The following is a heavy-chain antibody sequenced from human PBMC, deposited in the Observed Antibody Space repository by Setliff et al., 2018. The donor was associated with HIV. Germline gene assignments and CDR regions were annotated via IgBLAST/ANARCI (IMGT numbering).Heavy chain of an antibody. CDR2: IYYSGTT. D-gene: IGHD6-19*01. Sequence: SETLSLTCTVSGGSINSYYWSWIRQPPGKGLEWIGYIYYSGTTNYNPSLKSRVTISVDTSNNQFSLKLSSLTAADTAVYYCVRDLRIKGQWPDFFDYWGQGTLVTVSS. CDR1: GGSINSYY. CDR3: VRDLRIKGQWPDFFDY. V-gene: IGHV4-59*01. J-gene: IGHJ4*02.